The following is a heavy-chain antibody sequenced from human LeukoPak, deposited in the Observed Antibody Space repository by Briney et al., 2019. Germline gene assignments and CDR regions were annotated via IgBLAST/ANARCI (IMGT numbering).Heavy chain of an antibody. D-gene: IGHD2-15*01. CDR1: GGSISSSSYY. Sequence: PSETLSLTCTVSGGSISSSSYYWGWIRQPPGKGLEWIGSIYYRGSTYYNPSLKSRVTISVDTSKNQFSLKLTSATAEDTAVYYCARQGDCSGGSCYSSYYYYYYMDVWGKGTTVTVSS. CDR3: ARQGDCSGGSCYSSYYYYYYMDV. CDR2: IYYRGST. V-gene: IGHV4-39*01. J-gene: IGHJ6*03.